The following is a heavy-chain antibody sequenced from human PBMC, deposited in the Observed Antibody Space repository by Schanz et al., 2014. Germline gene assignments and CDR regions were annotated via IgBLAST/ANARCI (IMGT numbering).Heavy chain of an antibody. CDR2: VSSRSDEI. V-gene: IGHV3-23*04. D-gene: IGHD3-3*01. CDR3: VRDSFFAFDY. CDR1: TFTFDHYA. Sequence: EVQLVESGGGLVEPGGSLRLSCSASTFTFDHYAMTWVRQAPGKGLEWVAAVSSRSDEIKYADSVRGRFTISRDNAKNSLYLQMNSLRAEDTAVYYCVRDSFFAFDYWGQGTLVTVSS. J-gene: IGHJ4*02.